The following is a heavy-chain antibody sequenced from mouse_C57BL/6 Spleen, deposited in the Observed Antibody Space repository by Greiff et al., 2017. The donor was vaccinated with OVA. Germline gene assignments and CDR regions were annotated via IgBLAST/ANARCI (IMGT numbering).Heavy chain of an antibody. Sequence: QVQLQQPGAELVKPGASVKLSCKASGYTFTSYWMHWVKQRPGQGLEWIGMIHPNSGSTNYNEKFKSKATLTVDKSSSTAYMQLSSLTSEDSAVYYGAREEGAKTAQATLGYWGQGTTLTVSS. CDR3: AREEGAKTAQATLGY. D-gene: IGHD3-2*02. J-gene: IGHJ2*01. V-gene: IGHV1-64*01. CDR2: IHPNSGST. CDR1: GYTFTSYW.